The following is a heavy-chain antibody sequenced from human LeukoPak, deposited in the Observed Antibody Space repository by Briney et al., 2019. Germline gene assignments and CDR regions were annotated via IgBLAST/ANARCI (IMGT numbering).Heavy chain of an antibody. CDR2: INHSGST. D-gene: IGHD6-6*01. J-gene: IGHJ4*02. Sequence: SETLSLTCAVYGGSFSGYYWSWIRQPPGKGLEWIGEINHSGSTNYNPSLKSRVTISVDTSKNQFSLKLSSVTAAVTAVYYCARGRGQLVLFDYWGQGTLVTVSS. V-gene: IGHV4-34*01. CDR3: ARGRGQLVLFDY. CDR1: GGSFSGYY.